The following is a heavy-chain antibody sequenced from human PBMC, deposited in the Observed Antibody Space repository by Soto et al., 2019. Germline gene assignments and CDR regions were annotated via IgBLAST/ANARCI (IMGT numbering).Heavy chain of an antibody. D-gene: IGHD2-2*03. Sequence: GGSLRLSCAASGFTFSSYSMNWVRQAPGKGLEWVSSISSSSSYIYYADSVKGRFTISRDNAKNSLYLQMNSLRAEDTAVYYCATPGYCSSTSCHNWFDPWGQGTLVTVSS. V-gene: IGHV3-21*01. CDR2: ISSSSSYI. CDR3: ATPGYCSSTSCHNWFDP. CDR1: GFTFSSYS. J-gene: IGHJ5*02.